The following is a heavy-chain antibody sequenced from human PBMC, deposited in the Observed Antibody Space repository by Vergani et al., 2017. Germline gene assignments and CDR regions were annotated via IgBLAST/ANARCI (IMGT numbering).Heavy chain of an antibody. V-gene: IGHV3-30*18. Sequence: QVQLVESGGGVVQPGRSLRLSCAASGFTFSSYGMHWVRQAPGKGLEWVAVISYDGSNKYYADSVKGRFTISRDNSKNTLSLQMNSLRAEDTAVYYCAKDGHVRFLERGYYYYYMDVSSKGTTVTVS. D-gene: IGHD3-3*01. CDR2: ISYDGSNK. CDR3: AKDGHVRFLERGYYYYYMDV. J-gene: IGHJ6*03. CDR1: GFTFSSYG.